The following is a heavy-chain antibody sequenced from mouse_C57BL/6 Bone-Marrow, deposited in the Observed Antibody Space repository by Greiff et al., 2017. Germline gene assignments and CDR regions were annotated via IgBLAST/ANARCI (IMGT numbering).Heavy chain of an antibody. V-gene: IGHV1-7*01. Sequence: VKLMESGAELAKPGASVKLSCKASGYTFTSYWMHWVKQRPGQGLEWIGYINPSSGYTKYNQKFKDKATLTADKPSSTAYMQLSSLTYEDSAVYYCARKGYFDVWGTGTTVTVSS. CDR2: INPSSGYT. CDR3: ARKGYFDV. CDR1: GYTFTSYW. J-gene: IGHJ1*03.